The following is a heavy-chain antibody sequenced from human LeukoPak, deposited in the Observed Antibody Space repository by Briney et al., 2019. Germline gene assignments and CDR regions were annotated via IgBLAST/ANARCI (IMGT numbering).Heavy chain of an antibody. CDR1: GFTFSSYG. CDR3: ARDRSMSGWYIDL. Sequence: PGGSLRLSCAASGFTFSSYGMHWVRQAPGKGLEWVAVIWYDGSNKYYPDSVQGRFTISRDNSKNTLYLQVNSLRAEDTAVYYCARDRSMSGWYIDLWGRGTLVTVSS. CDR2: IWYDGSNK. V-gene: IGHV3-33*01. J-gene: IGHJ2*01. D-gene: IGHD2/OR15-2a*01.